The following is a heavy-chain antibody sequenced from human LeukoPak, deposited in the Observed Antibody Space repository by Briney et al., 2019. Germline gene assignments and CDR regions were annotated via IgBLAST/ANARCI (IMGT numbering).Heavy chain of an antibody. Sequence: PAETLTLTCAVYGGPFSGYYWSWIRQPPGKGLEWLGEINHSGSTNYIPSLQSRVTISVDTSKNQFSRKLSSVTAADTAVYYGARDVGWLDDYGGKGTLVTVSS. V-gene: IGHV4-34*01. D-gene: IGHD5-12*01. J-gene: IGHJ4*02. CDR2: INHSGST. CDR1: GGPFSGYY. CDR3: ARDVGWLDDY.